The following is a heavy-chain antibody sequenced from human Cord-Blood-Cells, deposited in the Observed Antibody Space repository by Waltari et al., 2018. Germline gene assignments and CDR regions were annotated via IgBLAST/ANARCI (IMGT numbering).Heavy chain of an antibody. Sequence: QLVXSXXXVXXXGSXXXVSXXAPXGTLSSXTXXXVRXXPGQGLEWMGGIIPILGIANYAQKFQGRVTITADKSTSTAYMELSSLRSEDTAVYYCARDRSGDGYNYFDYWGQGTLVTVSS. V-gene: IGHV1-69*10. CDR1: XGTLSSXT. CDR3: ARDRSGDGYNYFDY. CDR2: IIPILGIA. D-gene: IGHD5-12*01. J-gene: IGHJ4*02.